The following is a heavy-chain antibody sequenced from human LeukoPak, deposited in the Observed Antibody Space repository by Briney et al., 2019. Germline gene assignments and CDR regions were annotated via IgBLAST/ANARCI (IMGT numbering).Heavy chain of an antibody. J-gene: IGHJ4*02. CDR2: INPDGSST. V-gene: IGHV3-74*01. CDR1: GFTFSSYD. Sequence: GGSLRLSCAASGFTFSSYDMHWVRQATGKGLVWVSRINPDGSSTTYADSVKGRFTMSRDNAANMLYLQMNSLRADDTAVYYCVRGIAEAANDHWGQGTLVTVSS. CDR3: VRGIAEAANDH. D-gene: IGHD6-19*01.